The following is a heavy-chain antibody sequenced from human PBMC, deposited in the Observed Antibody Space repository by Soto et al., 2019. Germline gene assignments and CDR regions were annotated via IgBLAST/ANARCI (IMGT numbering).Heavy chain of an antibody. CDR2: ISSSGSPL. J-gene: IGHJ5*02. CDR3: ARDPDRTSKIDA. CDR1: GLTFSDHY. D-gene: IGHD1-7*01. Sequence: GARRVFSTASGLTFSDHYMSWIRQAPGKGLEWVSYISSSGSPLYYADSVKGRFTISRDNAKNSLYLQMSSLRAEDTALYYCARDPDRTSKIDAWCLGARVTGS. V-gene: IGHV3-11*01.